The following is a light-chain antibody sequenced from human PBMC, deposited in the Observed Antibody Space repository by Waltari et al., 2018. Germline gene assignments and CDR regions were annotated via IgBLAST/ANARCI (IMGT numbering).Light chain of an antibody. CDR1: SSNIGAGFD. V-gene: IGLV1-40*01. Sequence: QSVLTQPPSVSGAPGQRVTISCTGRSSNIGAGFDVHGYQQLPGTAPKLLIYGNSNRPSGVPDRFSGSKSGASASLAFTGLQAEDEAVYYCQSYDSSLSGWVFGGGTKLTVL. CDR3: QSYDSSLSGWV. CDR2: GNS. J-gene: IGLJ2*01.